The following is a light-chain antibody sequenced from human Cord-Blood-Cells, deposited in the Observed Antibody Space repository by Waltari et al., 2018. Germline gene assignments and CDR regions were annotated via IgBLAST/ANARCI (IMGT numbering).Light chain of an antibody. Sequence: DIVMTQTPLSLPVTPGEPASIPCRSSQSLLDRDDGNTYLDWYLQKPGQSPQLLIYTLSDRASGVPDRFSGSGSGTDFTLKISRVEAEDVGVYYCMQRIEFPWTFGQGTKVEIK. CDR2: TLS. CDR1: QSLLDRDDGNTY. J-gene: IGKJ1*01. V-gene: IGKV2-40*01. CDR3: MQRIEFPWT.